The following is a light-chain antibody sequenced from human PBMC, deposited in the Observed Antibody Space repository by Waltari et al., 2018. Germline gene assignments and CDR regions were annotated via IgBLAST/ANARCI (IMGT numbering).Light chain of an antibody. Sequence: QSALTQPASVSGSPGQSIPISCTGTSDDVGSSNYVSWYQQHPGKAPKLLISDVSERPSGVSNRFSGSKSGNTASLTISGLQSEDEADYYCCSLTTSTSLDYVFGTGTKVTVL. V-gene: IGLV2-14*01. CDR2: DVS. CDR1: SDDVGSSNY. CDR3: CSLTTSTSLDYV. J-gene: IGLJ1*01.